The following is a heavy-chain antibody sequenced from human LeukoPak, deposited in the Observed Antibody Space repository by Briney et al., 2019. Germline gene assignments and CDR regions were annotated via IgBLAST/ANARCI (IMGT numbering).Heavy chain of an antibody. D-gene: IGHD3-22*01. CDR1: GYTLTELS. CDR2: INPNSGGT. Sequence: ASVKVSCKVSGYTLTELSMHWVRQAPGQGLEWMGWINPNSGGTNYAQKFQGRVTMTRDTSISTAYMELSRLRSDDTAVYYCARTESSYYDSSGWNDAFDIWGQGTMVTVSS. V-gene: IGHV1-2*02. CDR3: ARTESSYYDSSGWNDAFDI. J-gene: IGHJ3*02.